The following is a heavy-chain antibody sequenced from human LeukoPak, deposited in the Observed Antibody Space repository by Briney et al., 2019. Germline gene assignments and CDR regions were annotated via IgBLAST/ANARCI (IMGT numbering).Heavy chain of an antibody. J-gene: IGHJ3*02. D-gene: IGHD2-2*02. CDR1: GGSISSYY. V-gene: IGHV4-59*08. Sequence: SETLSLTCTVSGGSISSYYWSWIRQPPGKGLEWIGYIYYSGSTNYNPSLKSRVTISVDTSKNQFSLKLSSVAAADTAVYYCARRNTHSDAFDIWGQGTMVTVSS. CDR3: ARRNTHSDAFDI. CDR2: IYYSGST.